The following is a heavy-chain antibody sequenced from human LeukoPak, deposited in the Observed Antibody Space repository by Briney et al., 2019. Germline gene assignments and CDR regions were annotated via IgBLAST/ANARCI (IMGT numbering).Heavy chain of an antibody. CDR1: GYTFTEYA. Sequence: ASGKVSCKASGYTFTEYAMHWVRLAPGHGLEWMGWINADSGNTESSQRFQGRLSITWDTSATTAYMELSSLTSEDTAVYYCARGGPNRSGWTLDYWGPGTLVTVSS. CDR2: INADSGNT. J-gene: IGHJ4*02. D-gene: IGHD6-19*01. CDR3: ARGGPNRSGWTLDY. V-gene: IGHV1-3*01.